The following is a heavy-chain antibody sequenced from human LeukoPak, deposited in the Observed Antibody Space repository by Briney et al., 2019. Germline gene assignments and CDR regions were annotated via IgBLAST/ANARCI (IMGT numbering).Heavy chain of an antibody. Sequence: PGGSLRLSCTASGFTFGDYAMSWIRQPPGKGLEWIGEINHSGSTNYNPSLKSRVTISVDTSKNQFSLKLSSVTAADTAVYYCARVSRKAAGRWGQGTLVTVSS. CDR3: ARVSRKAAGR. D-gene: IGHD6-13*01. V-gene: IGHV4-34*01. CDR2: INHSGST. CDR1: GFTFGDYA. J-gene: IGHJ4*02.